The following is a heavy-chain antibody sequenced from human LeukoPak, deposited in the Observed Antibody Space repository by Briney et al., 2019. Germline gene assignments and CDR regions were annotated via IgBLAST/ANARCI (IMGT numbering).Heavy chain of an antibody. CDR2: INERRGT. D-gene: IGHD3-16*01. Sequence: PSETLTLTCAVYGGSFSGHYWSWIRQPPGKGLEWIGEINERRGTIYNASLQSRITILVDTSKNQSVLTLDYVTSADTAVVYCGRGTVYVWADYWGQGILVTVS. CDR1: GGSFSGHY. CDR3: GRGTVYVWADY. J-gene: IGHJ4*02. V-gene: IGHV4-34*01.